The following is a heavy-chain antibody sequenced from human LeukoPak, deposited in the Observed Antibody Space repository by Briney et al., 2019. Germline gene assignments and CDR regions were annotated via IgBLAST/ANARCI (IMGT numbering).Heavy chain of an antibody. Sequence: PGGSLRLSCVASGFTFSSFSMNWVRQAPGKGLEWVSSISSSSSYIYYADSVKGRFTISRDNAKNSLYLQMNSLRAEDTAVYYCARVGISSGWYDGDAFDIWGQGTMVTVSS. CDR2: ISSSSSYI. D-gene: IGHD6-19*01. CDR3: ARVGISSGWYDGDAFDI. V-gene: IGHV3-21*01. J-gene: IGHJ3*02. CDR1: GFTFSSFS.